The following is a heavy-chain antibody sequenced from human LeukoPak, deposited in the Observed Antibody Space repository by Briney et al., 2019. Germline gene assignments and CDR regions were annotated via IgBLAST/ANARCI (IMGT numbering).Heavy chain of an antibody. CDR3: ATLAQQLDDY. Sequence: PGGSLRLSCAASGFTFSSYWMCWVRQDPGKGLAWVSCIKTDGSITAYAGSVKGRFTISRDNAKNTLYLRMNSLRADDTAVYYCATLAQQLDDYWGQGTLVTVSS. CDR1: GFTFSSYW. CDR2: IKTDGSIT. D-gene: IGHD6-13*01. V-gene: IGHV3-74*01. J-gene: IGHJ4*02.